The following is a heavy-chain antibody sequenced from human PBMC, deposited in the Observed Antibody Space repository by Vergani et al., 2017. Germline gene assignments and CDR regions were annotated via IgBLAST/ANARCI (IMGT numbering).Heavy chain of an antibody. V-gene: IGHV3-23*04. CDR2: IGGSGVHT. CDR3: AKSAFSDYSSLHHFYYMDV. D-gene: IGHD4-17*01. J-gene: IGHJ6*03. Sequence: VQLVESGGGVVQPGRSLRLSCVASGFTFSSYAMSWVRQAPGKGLEWVSLIGGSGVHTYYADSVKGRFTISRDNSKNTLYLQMNSLRAEDTAVYYCAKSAFSDYSSLHHFYYMDVWGKGTTVTVSS. CDR1: GFTFSSYA.